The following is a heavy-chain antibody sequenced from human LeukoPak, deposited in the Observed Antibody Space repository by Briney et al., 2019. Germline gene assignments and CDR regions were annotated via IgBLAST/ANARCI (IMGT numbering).Heavy chain of an antibody. CDR2: IYYSGST. D-gene: IGHD2-15*01. V-gene: IGHV4-39*01. CDR1: GGSISSSSYY. J-gene: IGHJ3*02. Sequence: SETLSLTCTVSGGSISSSSYYWGWIRQPPGKGLEWIGSIYYSGSTYYNPSLKSRVTISVDTSKNQFSLKLSSVTAADTAVYYCALYCSGGSCDLDAFDIWGQGTMVTVSS. CDR3: ALYCSGGSCDLDAFDI.